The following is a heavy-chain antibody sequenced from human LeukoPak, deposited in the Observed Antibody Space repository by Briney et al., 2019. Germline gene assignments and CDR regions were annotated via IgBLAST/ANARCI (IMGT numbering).Heavy chain of an antibody. Sequence: GGSLRLSCAASGFTFSSYEMNWVRQAPGKGLEWVSYISSSGSTIYYADSVKGRFTISRDNAKNSLYLQMNSLRAEDTAVYYCARDTYYYGSGSYYHFDYWGQGTLVTVSS. D-gene: IGHD3-10*01. J-gene: IGHJ4*02. V-gene: IGHV3-48*03. CDR1: GFTFSSYE. CDR2: ISSSGSTI. CDR3: ARDTYYYGSGSYYHFDY.